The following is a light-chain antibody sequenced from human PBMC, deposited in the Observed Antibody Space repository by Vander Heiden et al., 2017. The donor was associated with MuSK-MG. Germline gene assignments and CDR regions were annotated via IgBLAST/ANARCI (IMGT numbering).Light chain of an antibody. CDR2: GAS. J-gene: IGKJ4*01. CDR1: QSVTSN. V-gene: IGKV3-15*01. CDR3: QQDNNLPT. Sequence: EIVMTQSPATLSVSPGERATLSCRASQSVTSNLDWYQQKPGQAPRLLIYGASTRANGIPGRFSGRGSGTEFTLTISSLQSEDFALYYWQQDNNLPTFGGGTKVEIK.